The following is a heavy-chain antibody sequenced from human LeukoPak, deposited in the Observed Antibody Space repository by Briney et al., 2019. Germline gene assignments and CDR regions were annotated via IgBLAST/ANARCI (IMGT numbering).Heavy chain of an antibody. D-gene: IGHD2-15*01. CDR1: GFTFRDAW. Sequence: GGSLRLSCAASGFTFRDAWLSWVRQAPGKGLEWIGRIQDGGTTDYATPVKGRFTISRGDSKATLYLQMNSLKTEDTAIYYCTTVTHFYLGGQGTLVTASS. CDR2: IQDGGTT. CDR3: TTVTHFYL. V-gene: IGHV3-15*01. J-gene: IGHJ4*02.